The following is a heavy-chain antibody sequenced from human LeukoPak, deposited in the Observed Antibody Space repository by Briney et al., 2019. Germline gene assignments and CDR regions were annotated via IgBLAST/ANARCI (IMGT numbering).Heavy chain of an antibody. V-gene: IGHV1-2*02. Sequence: WASVTVSCKASGYTFTGYYMHWVRQAPGQGLEWMGWINPNSGGTNYAQKFQGRVTMTRDTSISTAYMELSRLRSDDTAVYYCARASDSNLVNPRHYYYYYMDVWGKGTTVTVSS. CDR3: ARASDSNLVNPRHYYYYYMDV. D-gene: IGHD4-23*01. J-gene: IGHJ6*03. CDR2: INPNSGGT. CDR1: GYTFTGYY.